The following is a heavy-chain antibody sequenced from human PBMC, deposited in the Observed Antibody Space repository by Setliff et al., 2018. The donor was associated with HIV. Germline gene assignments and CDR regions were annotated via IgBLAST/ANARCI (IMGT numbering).Heavy chain of an antibody. D-gene: IGHD6-19*01. V-gene: IGHV3-7*01. Sequence: PGGSLRLSCAASGFTFSTYWMHWVRQAPGKGLEWVANIKQGGNEKFYVDTVKGRFTISRDDAENMVYLEMNNLRGEDSAVYYCARDPAMSGWALADWGQGTQVTVSS. CDR1: GFTFSTYW. CDR3: ARDPAMSGWALAD. CDR2: IKQGGNEK. J-gene: IGHJ4*02.